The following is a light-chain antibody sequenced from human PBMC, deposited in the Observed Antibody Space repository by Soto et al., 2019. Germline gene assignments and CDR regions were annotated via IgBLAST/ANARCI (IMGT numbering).Light chain of an antibody. CDR3: QQRSHWPRMWT. V-gene: IGKV3-11*01. CDR1: ESISRN. CDR2: DAS. J-gene: IGKJ1*01. Sequence: EIVLTQSPATLSLSPGERATISCWASESISRNLAWYQQKPRQPPRLLIKDASSRATGIPARFSGSGSGTGFTLTISGLEPEDFAVYFCQQRSHWPRMWTFGQGTKVEIK.